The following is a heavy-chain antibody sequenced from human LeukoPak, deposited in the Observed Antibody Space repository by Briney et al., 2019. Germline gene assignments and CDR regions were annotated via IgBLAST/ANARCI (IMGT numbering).Heavy chain of an antibody. V-gene: IGHV5-51*01. Sequence: GESLKILLKGSGYSLTSYWIGWVRQMPGKGLEGMTIIYLGGYDTIYSPSFQAQVHISADKSIRTAYLQWNSLKASDTAMYYCARSIYSSSSRDYGGEKTLHRVSS. D-gene: IGHD6-6*01. CDR2: IYLGGYDT. CDR3: ARSIYSSSSRDY. CDR1: GYSLTSYW. J-gene: IGHJ4*02.